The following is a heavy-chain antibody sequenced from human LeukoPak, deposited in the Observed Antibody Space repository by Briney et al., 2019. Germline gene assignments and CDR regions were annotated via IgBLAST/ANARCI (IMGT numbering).Heavy chain of an antibody. CDR1: GSTRGYYW. V-gene: IGHV3-7*01. J-gene: IGHJ4*02. Sequence: GSTRGYYWSWIRQPPGKGLEWVANTKKDGSEKYYVDSVKGRFTISRDNAKNSLYLQMNSLRVEDTAVYYCVREGYFVFDFWGQGALVTVSS. D-gene: IGHD2-21*01. CDR2: TKKDGSEK. CDR3: VREGYFVFDF.